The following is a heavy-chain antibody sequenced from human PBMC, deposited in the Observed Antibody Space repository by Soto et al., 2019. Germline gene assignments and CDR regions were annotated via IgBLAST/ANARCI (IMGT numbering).Heavy chain of an antibody. CDR3: AKIHAGYDFSA. CDR2: IGHSRSYT. V-gene: IGHV3-11*03. CDR1: GFTVSDFY. Sequence: GGSLRLSCTASGFTVSDFYMSWIRQAPGKGLEWLSYIGHSRSYTNYADSVRGRFTVSRDGTKNSLYLQMNSLRDEDTATYYCAKIHAGYDFSAWGQGTLVTVSS. D-gene: IGHD5-12*01. J-gene: IGHJ5*02.